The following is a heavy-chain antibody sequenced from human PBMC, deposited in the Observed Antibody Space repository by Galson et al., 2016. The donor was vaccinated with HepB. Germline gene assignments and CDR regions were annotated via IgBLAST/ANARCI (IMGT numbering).Heavy chain of an antibody. Sequence: SLRLSCAGSGFTFSSFDMSWVRQAPGEGLEWVASLSGSGGSTYYADSVKGRFTISRDNAKNSLYLQMNSLRAEDTAFYYCAKDIAVAGTRSFDCWGQGTLVTVSS. D-gene: IGHD6-19*01. CDR3: AKDIAVAGTRSFDC. V-gene: IGHV3-23*01. CDR2: LSGSGGST. J-gene: IGHJ4*02. CDR1: GFTFSSFD.